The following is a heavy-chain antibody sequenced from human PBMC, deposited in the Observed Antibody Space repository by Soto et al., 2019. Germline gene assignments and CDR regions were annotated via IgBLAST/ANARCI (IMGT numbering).Heavy chain of an antibody. D-gene: IGHD2-2*01. J-gene: IGHJ4*02. CDR1: GGSISSGGYS. Sequence: SETLSLSCAVSGGSISSGGYSWSWIRQPPGKGLEWIGYIYHSGSTYYNPSLKSRVTISVDRSKNQFSLKLSSVTAADTAVYYCARGVVVVPAATYYFDYWGQGTLVTVSS. CDR3: ARGVVVVPAATYYFDY. CDR2: IYHSGST. V-gene: IGHV4-30-2*01.